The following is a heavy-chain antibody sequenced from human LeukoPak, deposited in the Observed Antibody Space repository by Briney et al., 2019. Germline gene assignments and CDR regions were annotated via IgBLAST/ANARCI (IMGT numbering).Heavy chain of an antibody. Sequence: GASVKVSCKASGYIFINNYIQWVRQAPGQGLEWVGMIYPRDGSTSYTQKFQGRVTMARDTSTSTVYMELSSLRSEDTAVYYCAREGFPPKISDFWSGLGPYYYYGMDVWGQGTTVTVSS. D-gene: IGHD3-3*01. V-gene: IGHV1-46*01. CDR1: GYIFINNY. J-gene: IGHJ6*02. CDR3: AREGFPPKISDFWSGLGPYYYYGMDV. CDR2: IYPRDGST.